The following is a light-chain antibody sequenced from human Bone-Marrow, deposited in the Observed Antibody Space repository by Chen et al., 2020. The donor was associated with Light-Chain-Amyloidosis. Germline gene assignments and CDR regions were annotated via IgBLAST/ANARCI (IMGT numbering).Light chain of an antibody. CDR3: QQGQSLPRP. CDR1: QDVSDY. J-gene: IGKJ2*01. V-gene: IGKV1-12*01. Sequence: DIQMTQSPSSVSASAGDRVTITCRASQDVSDYLAWYQQKPGKAPELLIYAASSLQSGVPSRFTGSGSGTDFTLTISCLQPEDFATYYCQQGQSLPRPFGQGTKLEIK. CDR2: AAS.